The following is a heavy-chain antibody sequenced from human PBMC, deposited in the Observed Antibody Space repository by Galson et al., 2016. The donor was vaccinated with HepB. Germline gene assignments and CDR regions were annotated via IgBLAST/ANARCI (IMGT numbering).Heavy chain of an antibody. V-gene: IGHV1-18*04. CDR3: ASAHIFYCGGDVCPGYDACEV. CDR1: GYTFTNFG. Sequence: SVKVSCKASGYTFTNFGITWLRQAPGQGLEWMGWIGAARGDTNYAQKFQGRLTMTRDTSTTTAYMELDYLRSDDTAVYFCASAHIFYCGGDVCPGYDACEVWGQGTTVIVSS. D-gene: IGHD2-21*01. CDR2: IGAARGDT. J-gene: IGHJ3*01.